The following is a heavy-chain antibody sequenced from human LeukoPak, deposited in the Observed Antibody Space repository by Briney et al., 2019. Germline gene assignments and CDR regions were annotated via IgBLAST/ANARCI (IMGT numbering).Heavy chain of an antibody. CDR1: GITLSSYN. V-gene: IGHV3-21*01. Sequence: GGSLRLSCAGSGITLSSYNMNWVRQAPGRGLEWVSSMSSSSRYIYYADSVKGRFTISRDNPKNLLFLQINSLRVEDTAVYYCARETPRRGETRDGYRWGQGTVVTVSS. CDR2: MSSSSRYI. CDR3: ARETPRRGETRDGYR. D-gene: IGHD5-24*01. J-gene: IGHJ4*02.